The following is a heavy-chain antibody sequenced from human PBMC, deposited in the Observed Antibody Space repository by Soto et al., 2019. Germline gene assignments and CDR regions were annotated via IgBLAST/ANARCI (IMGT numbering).Heavy chain of an antibody. Sequence: ASETLSLTCSVSGGSVSSDSYYWSWIRQPPGKGLEWIGYIFYRGTTNYDPSLKSRVTISVDTSKNQFSLKLSSVTAADTAVYYCARAGTNMVQFDYWGQGTLVTVSS. D-gene: IGHD3-10*01. J-gene: IGHJ4*02. CDR1: GGSVSSDSYY. CDR3: ARAGTNMVQFDY. CDR2: IFYRGTT. V-gene: IGHV4-61*01.